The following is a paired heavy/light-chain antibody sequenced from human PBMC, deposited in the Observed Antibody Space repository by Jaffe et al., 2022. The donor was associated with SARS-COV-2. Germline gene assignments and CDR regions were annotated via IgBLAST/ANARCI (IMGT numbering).Light chain of an antibody. Sequence: SYELTQPPSVSVSPGQTASITCSGDRLGDYYVCWYQQKPGQSPVLVIYQDTKRPSGIPERFSGSNSGNTATLTISGTQAMDEADYYCQAWDSSLGVFGGGTKLTVL. V-gene: IGLV3-1*01. CDR1: RLGDYY. J-gene: IGLJ3*02. CDR2: QDT. CDR3: QAWDSSLGV.
Heavy chain of an antibody. J-gene: IGHJ6*03. CDR2: ISSTSSYI. CDR1: GFTFSTYS. CDR3: ARGNVVVVAATRNRWDYYYMDV. Sequence: EVQLVESGGGLVKPGGSLRPSCAASGFTFSTYSMNWVRQAPGKGLEWVSSISSTSSYIYYADSVKGRFTISRDNAKNSLYLQMNSLRAEDTAVYYCARGNVVVVAATRNRWDYYYMDVWGKGTTVTVSS. V-gene: IGHV3-21*01. D-gene: IGHD2-15*01.